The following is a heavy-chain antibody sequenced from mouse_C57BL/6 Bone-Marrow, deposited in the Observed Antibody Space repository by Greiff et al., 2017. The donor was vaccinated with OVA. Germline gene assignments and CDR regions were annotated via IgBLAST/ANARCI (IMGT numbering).Heavy chain of an antibody. Sequence: QVQLQQSGAELARPGASVKLSCKASGYTFTSYGISWVKQRTGQGLEWIGEIYPRSGNTYYNEKFKGKATLTADKSSRPAYMELRSLTSEDSAVYFCARENNYYGSDYAMDYWGQGTSVTVSS. CDR3: ARENNYYGSDYAMDY. D-gene: IGHD1-1*01. J-gene: IGHJ4*01. V-gene: IGHV1-81*01. CDR2: IYPRSGNT. CDR1: GYTFTSYG.